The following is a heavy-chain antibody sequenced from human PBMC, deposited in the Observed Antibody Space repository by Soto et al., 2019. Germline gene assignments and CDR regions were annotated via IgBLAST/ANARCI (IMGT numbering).Heavy chain of an antibody. CDR2: INAGNGNT. D-gene: IGHD3-10*01. CDR1: GYTFTSYA. CDR3: ARGTGSGMDV. Sequence: QVQLVQSGAEEKKPGASVKVSCKASGYTFTSYAMHWVRQAPGQRLEWMGWINAGNGNTKYSQKFPGRVSITSDTSASTAYMGLSSLSSEDTALYYCARGTGSGMDVWGQGTTVTVSS. V-gene: IGHV1-3*05. J-gene: IGHJ6*02.